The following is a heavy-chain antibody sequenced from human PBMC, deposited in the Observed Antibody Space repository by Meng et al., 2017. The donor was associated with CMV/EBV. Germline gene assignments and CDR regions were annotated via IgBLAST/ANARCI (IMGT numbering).Heavy chain of an antibody. V-gene: IGHV1-18*01. D-gene: IGHD6-6*01. CDR3: ARDPEQLGGGYGMDV. J-gene: IGHJ6*02. CDR1: GYTVTSYD. CDR2: ISAYNGNT. Sequence: ASVKVSCKASGYTVTSYDISWVRQAPGQGLEWMGWISAYNGNTNYAQKLQGRVTMTTDTSTSTAYMELRSLRSDDTAVYYCARDPEQLGGGYGMDVWGQGTTVTVSS.